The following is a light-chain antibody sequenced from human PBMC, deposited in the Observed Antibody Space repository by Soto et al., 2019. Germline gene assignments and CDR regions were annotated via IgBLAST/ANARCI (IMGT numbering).Light chain of an antibody. CDR3: QQYNNWPPIT. Sequence: EIVMTQSPATLSLSPGERATLSCRSSQSVSSNLAWYQEKPGQAPRLLVYGASTRATGIPARFSGSGSGTELTLSISSLQPEDFAVYFCQQYNNWPPITFGQGTRLEIK. V-gene: IGKV3-15*01. J-gene: IGKJ5*01. CDR2: GAS. CDR1: QSVSSN.